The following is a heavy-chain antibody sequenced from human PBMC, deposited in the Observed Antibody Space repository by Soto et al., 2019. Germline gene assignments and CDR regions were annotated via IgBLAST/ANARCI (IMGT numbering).Heavy chain of an antibody. D-gene: IGHD3-16*01. CDR3: ATNKWGTKYFDS. Sequence: QVHVVQSGAELKESGASVRVSCTASGITFSRYAIHWVRQAPGQKLEWMGWVNAANGDSKCSQKFQGRVTIARDTSANTAYLDMTSLRSEDTAVYYCATNKWGTKYFDSWGQGTLVTVSS. CDR1: GITFSRYA. J-gene: IGHJ4*02. CDR2: VNAANGDS. V-gene: IGHV1-3*01.